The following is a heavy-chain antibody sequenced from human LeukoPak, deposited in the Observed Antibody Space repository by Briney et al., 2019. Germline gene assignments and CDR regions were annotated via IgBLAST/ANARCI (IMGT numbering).Heavy chain of an antibody. CDR3: ARERYYDFWSGYNYYYYYMDV. Sequence: SETLSLTCTVSGGSISSSSYYWGWIRQPPGKGLEWIGSIYYSGSTYYNPSLKSRVIISVDTSKNQFSLKLSSVTAADTAVYYCARERYYDFWSGYNYYYYYMDVWGKGTTVTVSS. J-gene: IGHJ6*03. V-gene: IGHV4-39*07. D-gene: IGHD3-3*01. CDR1: GGSISSSSYY. CDR2: IYYSGST.